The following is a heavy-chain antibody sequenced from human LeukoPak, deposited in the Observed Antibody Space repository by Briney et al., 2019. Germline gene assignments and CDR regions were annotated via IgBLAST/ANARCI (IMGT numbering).Heavy chain of an antibody. D-gene: IGHD3-10*01. CDR1: GYTFTGYY. CDR2: INPNSGGA. Sequence: ASVKVSCKASGYTFTGYYMHWVRQAPGQGLEWTGWINPNSGGANYAQKFQGRVTMTRDTSISTAYMELSRLRSDDTAVYYCAREGSGSYYNGLYYGMDVWGQGTTVTVSS. J-gene: IGHJ6*02. V-gene: IGHV1-2*02. CDR3: AREGSGSYYNGLYYGMDV.